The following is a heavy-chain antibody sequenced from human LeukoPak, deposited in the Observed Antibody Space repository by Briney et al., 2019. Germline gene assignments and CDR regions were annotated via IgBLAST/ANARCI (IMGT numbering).Heavy chain of an antibody. CDR1: GFSFDDYG. CDR2: LNWNGGST. Sequence: GGSLRLSCEASGFSFDDYGMSWVRQAPGKGLEWVSGLNWNGGSTDYADSVKGRFTISRDNTKNSQYLQMNSLRAEDTALYYRARGRYCSSTSCYVFDLWGQGTMVTVSS. CDR3: ARGRYCSSTSCYVFDL. V-gene: IGHV3-20*04. J-gene: IGHJ3*01. D-gene: IGHD2-2*01.